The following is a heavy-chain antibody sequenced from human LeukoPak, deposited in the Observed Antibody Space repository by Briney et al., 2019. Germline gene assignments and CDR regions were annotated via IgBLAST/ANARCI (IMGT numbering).Heavy chain of an antibody. CDR3: ARSHSSSLCFDY. J-gene: IGHJ4*02. D-gene: IGHD6-6*01. V-gene: IGHV4-39*07. CDR2: IYTSGST. CDR1: GGSISSSSYY. Sequence: SETLSLTCTVSGGSISSSSYYWGWIRQPPGKGLEWIGRIYTSGSTNYNPSLKSRVTISVDTSKNQFSLKLSSVTAADTAVYYCARSHSSSLCFDYWSQGTLVTVSS.